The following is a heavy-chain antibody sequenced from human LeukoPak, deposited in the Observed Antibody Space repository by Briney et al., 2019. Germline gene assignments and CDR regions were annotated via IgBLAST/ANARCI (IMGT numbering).Heavy chain of an antibody. V-gene: IGHV4-59*08. Sequence: SETLSLTCTVSGGSISSYYWSWIRQPPGKGLEWIGYIYYSGSTNYNPSLKSRVTISVDTSKNQFSLKLSSVTAADTAVYYCARHEPHYYDSRSAIDYWGQGTLVTVSS. D-gene: IGHD3-22*01. CDR1: GGSISSYY. CDR3: ARHEPHYYDSRSAIDY. CDR2: IYYSGST. J-gene: IGHJ4*02.